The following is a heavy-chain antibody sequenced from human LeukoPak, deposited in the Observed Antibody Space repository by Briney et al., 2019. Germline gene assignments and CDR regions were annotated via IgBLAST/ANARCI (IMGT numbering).Heavy chain of an antibody. CDR1: GYTFTGYY. CDR2: INPNNGGT. J-gene: IGHJ6*02. CDR3: AREKRYPYGSGSYKALDV. V-gene: IGHV1-2*07. Sequence: ASVKVSCKASGYTFTGYYIHWVRQAPGQGLDWMGWINPNNGGTNYAHKFQGRFTMTRDTSISTAYMERSRLRSDDTAVYYCAREKRYPYGSGSYKALDVWGQGTTVTVSS. D-gene: IGHD3-10*01.